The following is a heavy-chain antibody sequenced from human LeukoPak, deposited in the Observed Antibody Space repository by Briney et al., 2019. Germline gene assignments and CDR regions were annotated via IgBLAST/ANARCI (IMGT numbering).Heavy chain of an antibody. D-gene: IGHD2/OR15-2a*01. Sequence: GGSLRLSCTASGFIVTNNYINWVRQAPGKGLEWVSLVYSGGSTYYADSVKGRFTISRDNPKNMVYLQMNSLRAEDTAMYYCARDPPAVLLDTYGWGQGTLVTVSS. CDR1: GFIVTNNY. CDR2: VYSGGST. CDR3: ARDPPAVLLDTYG. V-gene: IGHV3-66*01. J-gene: IGHJ4*02.